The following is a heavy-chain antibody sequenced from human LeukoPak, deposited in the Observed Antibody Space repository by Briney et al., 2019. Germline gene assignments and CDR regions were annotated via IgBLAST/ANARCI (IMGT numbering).Heavy chain of an antibody. J-gene: IGHJ6*02. CDR1: GGSISSGGYY. Sequence: SQTLSLTCAVSGGSISSGGYYWSWIRQHPGKGLEWIGYIYYSGSTYYNPSLKSRVTISVDTSKNQFSLKLSSVTAADTAVYYCARLKRSNDSSGYYYDYYYYYGMDVWGQGTTVTVSS. CDR3: ARLKRSNDSSGYYYDYYYYYGMDV. CDR2: IYYSGST. V-gene: IGHV4-31*11. D-gene: IGHD3-22*01.